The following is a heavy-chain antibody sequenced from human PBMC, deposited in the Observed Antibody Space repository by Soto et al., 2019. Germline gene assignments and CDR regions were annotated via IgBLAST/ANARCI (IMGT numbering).Heavy chain of an antibody. CDR3: ARARVYYDILTGYYSSFDY. CDR2: INHSGST. J-gene: IGHJ4*02. CDR1: GGSFSDYY. Sequence: SEPLSPTCSVSGGSFSDYYWSWIRQPPGKGLEWIGEINHSGSTNYNPSLKSRVTISVDTSKNQFSLKLSSVTAADTAVYYCARARVYYDILTGYYSSFDYWGQGTLVTVSS. V-gene: IGHV4-34*01. D-gene: IGHD3-9*01.